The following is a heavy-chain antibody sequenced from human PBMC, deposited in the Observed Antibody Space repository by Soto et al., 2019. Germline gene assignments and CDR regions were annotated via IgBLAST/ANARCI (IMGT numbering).Heavy chain of an antibody. V-gene: IGHV1-3*01. D-gene: IGHD3-16*02. Sequence: QVQLVQSGAEVKKPGASVRLSCKVSGKSLDNFAVHWVRQTPGQRPEWMGRINVGDDKTKYSEKFQGRVIVSYDTSATTAYMELRALSSEDTAVYYCARAKYDYIWGSYHPFDQWAQGAQVTVAS. CDR3: ARAKYDYIWGSYHPFDQ. CDR2: INVGDDKT. J-gene: IGHJ4*02. CDR1: GKSLDNFA.